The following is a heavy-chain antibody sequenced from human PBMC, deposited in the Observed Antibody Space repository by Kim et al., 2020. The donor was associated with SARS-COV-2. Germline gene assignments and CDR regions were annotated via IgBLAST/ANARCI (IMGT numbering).Heavy chain of an antibody. CDR2: IKEDGSEK. J-gene: IGHJ4*02. V-gene: IGHV3-7*01. CDR3: GRDYSD. D-gene: IGHD6-13*01. Sequence: GGSLRLSCAASGFTFTKYWMSWVRQAPEKGLEWVANIKEDGSEKYYVDSVKGRFTISRDNAKNSLYLQMNSLRVEDTAIYFCGRDYSDWGQGTLVT. CDR1: GFTFTKYW.